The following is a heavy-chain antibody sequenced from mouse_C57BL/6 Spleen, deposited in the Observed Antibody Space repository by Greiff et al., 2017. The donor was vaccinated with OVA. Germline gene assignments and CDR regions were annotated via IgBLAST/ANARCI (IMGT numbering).Heavy chain of an antibody. CDR3: ERPIRVSTTVVATNDYFDY. CDR2: IHPNSGST. J-gene: IGHJ2*01. D-gene: IGHD1-1*01. V-gene: IGHV1-64*01. CDR1: GYTFTSYW. Sequence: QVQLQQPGAELVKPGASVKLSCKASGYTFTSYWMHWVKQRPGQGLEWIGMIHPNSGSTNYNEKFKSKATLTVDKSSSTAYMQLSSLTSEDPAVYYCERPIRVSTTVVATNDYFDYWGQGTTLTVSS.